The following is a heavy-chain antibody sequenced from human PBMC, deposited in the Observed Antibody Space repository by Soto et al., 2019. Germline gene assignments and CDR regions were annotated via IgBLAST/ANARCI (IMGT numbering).Heavy chain of an antibody. CDR1: GYTFTSYG. CDR2: ISAYNGNT. J-gene: IGHJ5*02. V-gene: IGHV1-18*01. D-gene: IGHD6-19*01. Sequence: ASVKVSCKASGYTFTSYGISWVRQAPGQGLEWMGWISAYNGNTNYAQKLQGRVTMTTDTSTSTAYMELRSLRSDDTAVYYCARELAVAGNWWFDPWGQGTLVTVSS. CDR3: ARELAVAGNWWFDP.